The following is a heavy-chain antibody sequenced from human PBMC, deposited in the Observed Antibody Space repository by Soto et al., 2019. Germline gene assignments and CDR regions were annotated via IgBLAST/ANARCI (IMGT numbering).Heavy chain of an antibody. J-gene: IGHJ4*02. D-gene: IGHD3-10*01. V-gene: IGHV4-31*03. CDR1: GCSISSGGYY. CDR3: ASAHFGFGEFES. Sequence: QVQLQESGPGLVKPSQTLSLTCTVSGCSISSGGYYWSWIRQHPWKGLEWIGYIYYSGSTYYNPSLMSRVTISVDTSKNQFSLKLSSVTAADTAVYYCASAHFGFGEFESWGQGTLVTVSS. CDR2: IYYSGST.